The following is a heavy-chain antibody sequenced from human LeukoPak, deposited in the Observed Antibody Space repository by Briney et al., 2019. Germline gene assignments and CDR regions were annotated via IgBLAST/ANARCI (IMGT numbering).Heavy chain of an antibody. CDR3: ARPPSGWEFDY. J-gene: IGHJ4*02. Sequence: GGSLRPSCAASGFTFSSYWMSWVRQAPGKGLEWVANIKQDGSEKFYVDSVKGRFTISRDDAKNSVYLQMNSLRAEDTAVYYCARPPSGWEFDYWGQGTLVTVSS. V-gene: IGHV3-7*01. D-gene: IGHD6-19*01. CDR2: IKQDGSEK. CDR1: GFTFSSYW.